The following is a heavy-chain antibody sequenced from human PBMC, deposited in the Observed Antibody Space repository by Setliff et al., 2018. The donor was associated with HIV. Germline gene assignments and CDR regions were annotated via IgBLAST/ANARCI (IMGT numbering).Heavy chain of an antibody. CDR3: ASDSPTARFEEVSEHFYFYTDV. CDR1: GGAYPTFA. CDR2: IIPIYGTA. D-gene: IGHD3-10*01. Sequence: SVKVSCKASGGAYPTFAFNWVRQAPGQGLEWMGGIIPIYGTANYAQRFLGRATITADGSTSTMELTSLTSEDTAVYYCASDSPTARFEEVSEHFYFYTDVWGRGTTVTVSS. J-gene: IGHJ6*03. V-gene: IGHV1-69*13.